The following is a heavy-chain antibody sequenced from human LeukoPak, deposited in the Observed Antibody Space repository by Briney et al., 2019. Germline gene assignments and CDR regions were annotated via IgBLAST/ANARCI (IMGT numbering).Heavy chain of an antibody. V-gene: IGHV1-46*03. CDR1: GYTFTSYY. CDR3: AREVDDYGDYGVPPLLNYFDY. Sequence: ASVKVPCKASGYTFTSYYMHWVRQAPGQGLEWMGIINPRGGSTSYAQKFQGRVTMTRDTSTSTVYMELSSLRSEDTAVYYCAREVDDYGDYGVPPLLNYFDYWGQGTLVTVSS. D-gene: IGHD4-17*01. CDR2: INPRGGST. J-gene: IGHJ4*02.